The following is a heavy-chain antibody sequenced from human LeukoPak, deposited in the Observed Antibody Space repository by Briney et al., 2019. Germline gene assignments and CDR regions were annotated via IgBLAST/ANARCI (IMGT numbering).Heavy chain of an antibody. D-gene: IGHD3-22*01. CDR1: GYTFTKYA. CDR2: ISGYNGNT. V-gene: IGHV1-18*01. J-gene: IGHJ4*02. Sequence: ASVKVSCKASGYTFTKYAISWVRPAPGQGLAWMGWISGYNGNTNYAQRLQDRVTMTTDTSTSTAYMDLRSLRSDDTAVYYCARGGYYDKSGHYHGLFDYWGQGTLVTVSS. CDR3: ARGGYYDKSGHYHGLFDY.